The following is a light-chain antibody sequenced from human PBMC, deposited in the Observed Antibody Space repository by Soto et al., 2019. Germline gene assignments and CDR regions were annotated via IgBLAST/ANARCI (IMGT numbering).Light chain of an antibody. Sequence: DIQMTQSPSTLSASVGDRVTIPCRASQTISSWLAWYQQKPGKAPKLLIYKASSLESGVPSRFSGSGSGTEFTLTISSLQPDDFATYYCQQYNTYLITFGQGTRLEIK. CDR1: QTISSW. CDR3: QQYNTYLIT. J-gene: IGKJ5*01. V-gene: IGKV1-5*03. CDR2: KAS.